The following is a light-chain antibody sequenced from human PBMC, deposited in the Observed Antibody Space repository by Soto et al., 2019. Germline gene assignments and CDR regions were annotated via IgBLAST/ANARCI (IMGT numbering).Light chain of an antibody. J-gene: IGKJ5*01. CDR1: QGLSNY. V-gene: IGKV1-27*01. CDR2: TSS. CDR3: QHYDHLPIT. Sequence: EIRMTQSASCLSASVGDRVTIXCRASQGLSNYLSWYQQKPGKVPTLLIYTSSTLQSGGPSRFSGSGSGTDFTRTISSLQPEDVATYYCQHYDHLPITFGQGTRLEIK.